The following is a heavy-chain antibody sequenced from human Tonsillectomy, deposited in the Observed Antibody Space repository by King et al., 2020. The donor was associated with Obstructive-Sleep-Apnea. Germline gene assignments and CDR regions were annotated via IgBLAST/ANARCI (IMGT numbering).Heavy chain of an antibody. D-gene: IGHD5-18*01. J-gene: IGHJ4*02. CDR1: GFTFDDYA. Sequence: QLVQSGGGLVQPGRSLRLSCAASGFTFDDYAMHWVRQAPGKGLEWVSGISWNSGSMGYADSVKGRFTISRDNAKNSLYLQMKSLRAEDTALYYCAKGGVGDTATTIDYWGQGTLVTVSS. V-gene: IGHV3-9*01. CDR2: ISWNSGSM. CDR3: AKGGVGDTATTIDY.